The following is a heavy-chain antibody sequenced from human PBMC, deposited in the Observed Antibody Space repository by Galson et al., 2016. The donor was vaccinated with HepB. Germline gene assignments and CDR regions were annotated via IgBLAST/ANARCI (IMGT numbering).Heavy chain of an antibody. CDR3: ARGLHCTGGRCYFGPWFDA. J-gene: IGHJ5*02. D-gene: IGHD2-15*01. CDR1: GFNVSDSY. V-gene: IGHV3-53*01. Sequence: SLRLSCAASGFNVSDSYMTWLRQAPGKGLEWVSVIHRDGHTYLAASVRGRFSISRDNLKNTVYLQMNRLRAEDTAVYYCARGLHCTGGRCYFGPWFDAWGQGSLVTVSS. CDR2: IHRDGHT.